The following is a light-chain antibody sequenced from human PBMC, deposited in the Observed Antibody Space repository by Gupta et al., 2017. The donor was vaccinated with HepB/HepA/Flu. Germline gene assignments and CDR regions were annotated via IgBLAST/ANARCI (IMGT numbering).Light chain of an antibody. CDR3: QQLDSYS. J-gene: IGKJ5*01. Sequence: DIQLTQSPSFLSASVGDRVTITCRASHGISSFLAWYQQKPGKAPELLIYGASTLQSGAPSRFSGSGSGTEFTLTSSRLQPEDFEAYFCQQLDSYSFGQGTRLEIK. CDR1: HGISSF. CDR2: GAS. V-gene: IGKV1-9*01.